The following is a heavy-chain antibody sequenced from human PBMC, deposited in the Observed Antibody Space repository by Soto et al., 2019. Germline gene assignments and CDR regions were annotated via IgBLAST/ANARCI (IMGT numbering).Heavy chain of an antibody. CDR1: GYTFTSYD. V-gene: IGHV1-8*01. Sequence: ASVKVSCKASGYTFTSYDINWVRRATGQGLEWMGWMNPNSGNTGYAQKFQGRVAMTRNTSISTAYMELSSLRSEDTAVYYCARGRIAAVGFDPWGQGTLVTVSS. CDR2: MNPNSGNT. D-gene: IGHD6-13*01. J-gene: IGHJ5*02. CDR3: ARGRIAAVGFDP.